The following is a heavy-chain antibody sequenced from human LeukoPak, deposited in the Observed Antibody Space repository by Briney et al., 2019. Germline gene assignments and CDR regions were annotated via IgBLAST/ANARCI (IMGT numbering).Heavy chain of an antibody. CDR2: ISYDGSNK. Sequence: GGSLRLSCAASGFTFSRYGMQWVRQAPGKGLEWVAVISYDGSNKYYADSVKGRFTISRDNSKNTLYLQMNSLRAEDTAVYYCATAKGIAVAGSFDYWGQGTLVTVSS. D-gene: IGHD6-19*01. V-gene: IGHV3-30*03. CDR3: ATAKGIAVAGSFDY. CDR1: GFTFSRYG. J-gene: IGHJ4*02.